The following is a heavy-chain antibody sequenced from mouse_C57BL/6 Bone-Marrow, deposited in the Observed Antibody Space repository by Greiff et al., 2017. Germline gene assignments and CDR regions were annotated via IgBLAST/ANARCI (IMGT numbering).Heavy chain of an antibody. CDR2: IHPNSGST. Sequence: QVQLKQPGAELVKPGASVKLSCKASGYTFTSYWMHWVKQRPGQGLEWIGMIHPNSGSTNYNEKFKSKATLTVDKSSSTAYMQLSSLTSEDSAVYYCAEMEGFYWYFDVWGTGTTVTVSS. D-gene: IGHD2-3*01. CDR1: GYTFTSYW. V-gene: IGHV1-64*01. CDR3: AEMEGFYWYFDV. J-gene: IGHJ1*03.